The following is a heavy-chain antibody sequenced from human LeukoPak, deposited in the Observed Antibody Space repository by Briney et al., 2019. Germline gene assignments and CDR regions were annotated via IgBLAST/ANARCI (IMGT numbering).Heavy chain of an antibody. CDR2: ISSSGSTI. CDR3: ARDPASGGSCYSCWFDP. Sequence: GGSLRLSCAASGFTFSDYYMSWIRQAPGKGLEWVSYISSSGSTIYYADSVKGRFTISRDNAKNSLYLQMNSLRAEDTAVYYCARDPASGGSCYSCWFDPWGQGTLVTVSS. V-gene: IGHV3-11*04. J-gene: IGHJ5*02. CDR1: GFTFSDYY. D-gene: IGHD2-15*01.